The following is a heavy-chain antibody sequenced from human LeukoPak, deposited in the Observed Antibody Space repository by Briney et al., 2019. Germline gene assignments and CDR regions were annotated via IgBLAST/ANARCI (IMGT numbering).Heavy chain of an antibody. CDR3: AKGYGWEASYYYYYMDV. Sequence: MNWVRQAPGKGLEWVPSISSSSSYIYYADSVKGRFTISRDNAKNSLYLQMNSLRAEDTAVYYCAKGYGWEASYYYYYMDVWGKGTTVTISS. V-gene: IGHV3-21*01. D-gene: IGHD1-26*01. CDR2: ISSSSSYI. J-gene: IGHJ6*03.